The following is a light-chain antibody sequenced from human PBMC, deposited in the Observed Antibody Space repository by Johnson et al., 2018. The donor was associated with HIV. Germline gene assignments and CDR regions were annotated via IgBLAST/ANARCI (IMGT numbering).Light chain of an antibody. V-gene: IGLV1-51*02. J-gene: IGLJ1*01. CDR2: DND. Sequence: QSVLTQPPSVSAAPGQKVTISCSGSSSNIGNNYVSWFQHLPGAAPKLLIYDNDRRPSGVPDRFSGSKSAASATLDITGLQSGDEGDDYCATWDASLRANVFGPGTKVPVL. CDR3: ATWDASLRANV. CDR1: SSNIGNNY.